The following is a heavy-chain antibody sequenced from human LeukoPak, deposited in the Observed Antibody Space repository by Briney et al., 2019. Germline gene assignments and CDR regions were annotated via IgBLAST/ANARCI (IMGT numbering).Heavy chain of an antibody. CDR3: ARDDVFGEGGYFDY. V-gene: IGHV4-4*07. CDR2: IYTSGST. J-gene: IGHJ4*02. Sequence: KPSETLSLTCTVSGGSISSYYWSWIRQPAGKGMEWIGCIYTSGSTNYNPSLKSRVTMSVDTSKNQFSLKLSSVTAADTAVYYCARDDVFGEGGYFDYWGQGTLVTVSS. D-gene: IGHD3-10*01. CDR1: GGSISSYY.